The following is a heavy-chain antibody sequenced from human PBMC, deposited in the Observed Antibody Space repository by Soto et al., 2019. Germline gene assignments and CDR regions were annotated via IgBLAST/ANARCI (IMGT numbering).Heavy chain of an antibody. CDR1: GGTFSSYA. D-gene: IGHD3-10*01. CDR2: FNPIFETA. J-gene: IGHJ6*02. CDR3: TRGITLIRGVIPPGYYYGMDV. V-gene: IGHV1-69*01. Sequence: QVQLVQSGAEVKKPGSSVKVSCKASGGTFSSYAISWVRQAPGQGLEWMGGFNPIFETANYAQKFQGRVTITADESTNTAYMELRSLRTEDTAVYYCTRGITLIRGVIPPGYYYGMDVWGQGTTVAVSS.